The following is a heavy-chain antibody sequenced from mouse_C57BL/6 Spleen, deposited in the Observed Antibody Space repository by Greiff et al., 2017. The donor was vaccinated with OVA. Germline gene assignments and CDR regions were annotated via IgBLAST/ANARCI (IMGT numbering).Heavy chain of an antibody. CDR3: TADYYGTGARAY. J-gene: IGHJ3*01. CDR1: GFNIKDYY. Sequence: VQLQQSGAELVRPGASVKLSCTASGFNIKDYYMHWVKQRPEQGLEWIGRIDPEDGDTEYAAKFQGKATMTADTSSNTAYLQLSSLTSEDTAVYYCTADYYGTGARAYWGQGTLVTVSA. CDR2: IDPEDGDT. V-gene: IGHV14-1*01. D-gene: IGHD1-1*01.